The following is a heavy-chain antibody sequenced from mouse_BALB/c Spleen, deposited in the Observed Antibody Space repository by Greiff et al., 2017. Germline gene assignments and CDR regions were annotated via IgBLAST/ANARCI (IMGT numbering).Heavy chain of an antibody. CDR2: ISYDGSN. D-gene: IGHD1-1*01. J-gene: IGHJ3*01. CDR1: GYSITSGYY. CDR3: ASYYGSLFAY. V-gene: IGHV3-6*02. Sequence: EVKLVESGPGLVKPSQSLSLTCSVTGYSITSGYYWNWIRQFPGNKLEWMGYISYDGSNNYNPSLKNRISITRDTSKNQFFLKLNSVTTEDTATYYCASYYGSLFAYWGQGTLVTVSA.